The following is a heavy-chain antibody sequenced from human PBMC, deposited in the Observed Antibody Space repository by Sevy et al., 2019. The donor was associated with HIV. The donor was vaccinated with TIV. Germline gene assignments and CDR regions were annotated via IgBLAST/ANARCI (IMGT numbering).Heavy chain of an antibody. Sequence: SETLSLTCTVSGGSITSLYWNWIRQPPGKGLEWIANIYYGHINYNPSLKSRVTLSLDTSKNQFSLRLSSVTAADTAMYYCAGENAWGRGYSWGQGTLVTVSS. V-gene: IGHV4-59*08. D-gene: IGHD1-26*01. J-gene: IGHJ4*02. CDR3: AGENAWGRGYS. CDR2: IYYGHI. CDR1: GGSITSLY.